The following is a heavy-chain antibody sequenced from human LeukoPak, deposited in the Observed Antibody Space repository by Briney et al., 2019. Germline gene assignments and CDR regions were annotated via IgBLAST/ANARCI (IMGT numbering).Heavy chain of an antibody. CDR2: INHSGST. Sequence: SETLSLTCAVLGGSFSGYYWSWIRQPPGKGRECCGEINHSGSTKYNPSLKSLVTISVDTSKTQFSLKLSSVTAADTAVYYCATYYYDSSGYHDYWGQGTLVTVSS. CDR3: ATYYYDSSGYHDY. CDR1: GGSFSGYY. D-gene: IGHD3-22*01. J-gene: IGHJ4*02. V-gene: IGHV4-34*01.